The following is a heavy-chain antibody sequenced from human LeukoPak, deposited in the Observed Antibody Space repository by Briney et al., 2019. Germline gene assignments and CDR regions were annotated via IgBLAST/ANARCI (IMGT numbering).Heavy chain of an antibody. Sequence: GGSLRLSCAASGLTFSTYWMHWVRQAPGKGLEWVAVISYDGSNKYYADSVKGRFTISRDNSKNTLYLQMNSLRAEDTAVYYCAKAMIDPKSDAFDIWGQGTMVTVSS. CDR1: GLTFSTYW. D-gene: IGHD3-22*01. V-gene: IGHV3-30*18. CDR3: AKAMIDPKSDAFDI. J-gene: IGHJ3*02. CDR2: ISYDGSNK.